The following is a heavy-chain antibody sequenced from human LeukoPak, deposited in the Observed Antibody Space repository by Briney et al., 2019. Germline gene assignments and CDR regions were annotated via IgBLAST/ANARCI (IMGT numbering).Heavy chain of an antibody. D-gene: IGHD4-17*01. Sequence: ASVKVSCKVSGYTLTELPMHWVRQAPGKGLEWMGGFDPEDGETIYAQKFQGRVTMTEDTSTDTAYMELSSLRSEDTAVYYCATTTTVTTVGFYYYYMDVWGKGTTVTVSS. J-gene: IGHJ6*03. CDR3: ATTTTVTTVGFYYYYMDV. CDR1: GYTLTELP. V-gene: IGHV1-24*01. CDR2: FDPEDGET.